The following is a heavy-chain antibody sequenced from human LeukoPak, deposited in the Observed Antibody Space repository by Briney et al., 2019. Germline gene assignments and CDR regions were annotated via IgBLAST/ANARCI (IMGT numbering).Heavy chain of an antibody. J-gene: IGHJ4*02. V-gene: IGHV3-48*01. CDR2: ISSSSSTI. CDR3: ARDRAAADGPIDY. Sequence: GGSLRLSCAASGFTFSSYSMNWVRQAPGKGLQWVSYISSSSSTIYYADSVKGRFTISRDNAKNSLYLQMNSLRAEDTAVYYCARDRAAADGPIDYWGQGTLVTVSS. D-gene: IGHD6-13*01. CDR1: GFTFSSYS.